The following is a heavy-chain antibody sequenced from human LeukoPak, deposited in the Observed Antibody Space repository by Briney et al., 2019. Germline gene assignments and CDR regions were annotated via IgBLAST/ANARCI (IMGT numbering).Heavy chain of an antibody. Sequence: SETLSLTCTVSGGSISSSSYYWGWIRQPPGKGLEWIGSIYYNGSTYYNPSLKSRVTISVDTSKNQFSLKLSSVTAADTAVYYCARDLISGIAAAGLDYWGQGTLVTVSS. CDR3: ARDLISGIAAAGLDY. J-gene: IGHJ4*02. V-gene: IGHV4-39*02. D-gene: IGHD6-13*01. CDR2: IYYNGST. CDR1: GGSISSSSYY.